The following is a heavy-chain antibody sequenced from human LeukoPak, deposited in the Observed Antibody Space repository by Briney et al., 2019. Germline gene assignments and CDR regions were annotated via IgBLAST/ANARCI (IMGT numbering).Heavy chain of an antibody. CDR3: ARERYYYGSGSYSLFDF. CDR1: GFTFSSYW. Sequence: GGSLRLSCAASGFTFSSYWMSWIRQTPGKGLEWVANIKEDGSEKNYVDSVRGRFTISRDNAKNSLYLQMNSLRDEDTAVYYCARERYYYGSGSYSLFDFWGQGTLVTVSS. V-gene: IGHV3-7*01. D-gene: IGHD3-10*01. CDR2: IKEDGSEK. J-gene: IGHJ4*02.